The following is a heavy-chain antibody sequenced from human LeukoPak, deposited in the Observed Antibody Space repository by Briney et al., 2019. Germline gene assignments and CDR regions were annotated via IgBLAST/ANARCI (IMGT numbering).Heavy chain of an antibody. CDR1: GFTFSSYW. Sequence: PGGSLRLSCAASGFTFSSYWMSCVRQAPGKGLERGANINQEGSEKYYVDSVKGRLPISRDNVKNSLYLQMNSLRAEDTAVYYCAIDRMVRDLTYFDLWGRGTLVTVSS. V-gene: IGHV3-7*01. D-gene: IGHD3-10*01. CDR2: INQEGSEK. J-gene: IGHJ2*01. CDR3: AIDRMVRDLTYFDL.